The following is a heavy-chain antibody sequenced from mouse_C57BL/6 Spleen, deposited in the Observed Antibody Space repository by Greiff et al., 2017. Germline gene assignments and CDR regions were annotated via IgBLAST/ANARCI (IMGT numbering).Heavy chain of an antibody. D-gene: IGHD2-1*01. CDR1: GYTFTDYE. CDR3: TLIYYTWFAY. Sequence: QVQLQQSGAELVRPGASVTLSCKASGYTFTDYEMHWVKQTPVHGLEWIGAIDPETGGTAYNQKFKGKAILTADKSSSTAYMELRSPTSEDSAVYYCTLIYYTWFAYWGQGTLVTVSA. CDR2: IDPETGGT. V-gene: IGHV1-15*01. J-gene: IGHJ3*01.